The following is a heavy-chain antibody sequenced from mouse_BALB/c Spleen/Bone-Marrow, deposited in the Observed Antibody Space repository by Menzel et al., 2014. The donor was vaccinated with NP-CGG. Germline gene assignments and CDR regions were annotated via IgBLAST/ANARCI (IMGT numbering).Heavy chain of an antibody. CDR1: GFNIKDPY. CDR3: ATLTGTFDY. Sequence: EVQLQQSGAELVKPGASVKLSCTTSGFNIKDPYIHWVKQRPEQGLEWIGRIDPANYNTQYDPKFQGKATITADTPPNAAYLQLNSLTSEDTAVYYCATLTGTFDYWGQGTPVTVSA. CDR2: IDPANYNT. V-gene: IGHV14-3*02. D-gene: IGHD4-1*01. J-gene: IGHJ3*01.